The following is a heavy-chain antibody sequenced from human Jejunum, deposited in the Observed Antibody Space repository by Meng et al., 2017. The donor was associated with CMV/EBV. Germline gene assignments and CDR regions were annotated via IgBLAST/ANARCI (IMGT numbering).Heavy chain of an antibody. Sequence: EASGFTFSSFAMTWVRQAPGKGLEWVSTIRGSDDKTYYSDSVRGRFTISRDKSKNTLYLQMDSLTVEDSAVYFCARAPGVTTVDSWGQGTLVTISS. CDR1: GFTFSSFA. CDR2: IRGSDDKT. CDR3: ARAPGVTTVDS. V-gene: IGHV3-23*01. J-gene: IGHJ4*02. D-gene: IGHD1-1*01.